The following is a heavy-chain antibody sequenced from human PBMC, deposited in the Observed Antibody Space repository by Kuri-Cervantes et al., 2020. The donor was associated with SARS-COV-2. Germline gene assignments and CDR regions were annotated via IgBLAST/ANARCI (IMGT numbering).Heavy chain of an antibody. CDR2: ISGSGGST. CDR3: AKGEGARGLMVLFQWRGAGPLDF. J-gene: IGHJ4*02. CDR1: GFTFSSYA. D-gene: IGHD3-10*01. V-gene: IGHV3-23*01. Sequence: GGSLRLSCAASGFTFSSYAMRWVRQAPGKGLEWVSPISGSGGSTYYADSVKGRFTISRDNSKNTLYLQMNSLRAEDTAVYYCAKGEGARGLMVLFQWRGAGPLDFWGQGTLVTVSS.